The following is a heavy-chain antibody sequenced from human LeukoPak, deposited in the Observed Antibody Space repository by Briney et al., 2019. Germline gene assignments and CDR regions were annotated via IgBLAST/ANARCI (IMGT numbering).Heavy chain of an antibody. CDR3: ARGRNIVGATTWFDP. CDR1: GFTFSTYA. Sequence: GSLRLSCAASGFTFSTYALNWVRQAPGKGLEWIGYIYYSGSTNYNPSLRSRVTISVDTSKNQFSLKLSSVTAADTAVYYCARGRNIVGATTWFDPWGQGTLVTVSS. V-gene: IGHV4-59*01. J-gene: IGHJ5*02. D-gene: IGHD1-26*01. CDR2: IYYSGST.